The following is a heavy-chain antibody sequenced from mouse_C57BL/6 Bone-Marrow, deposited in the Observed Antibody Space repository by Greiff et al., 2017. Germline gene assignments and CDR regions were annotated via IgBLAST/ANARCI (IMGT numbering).Heavy chain of an antibody. CDR1: GFTFTDYY. CDR3: VKADYGSSHDY. Sequence: EVKLMESGGGLVQPGASLRLSCAASGFTFTDYYMSWVRQPPGKAPAWLALIRNKANGYTTEYTASVKGRFTISRDNSQNILYRQMNTLRAEDSATYYCVKADYGSSHDYWGQGTTLTVSS. CDR2: IRNKANGYTT. V-gene: IGHV7-4*01. J-gene: IGHJ2*01. D-gene: IGHD1-1*01.